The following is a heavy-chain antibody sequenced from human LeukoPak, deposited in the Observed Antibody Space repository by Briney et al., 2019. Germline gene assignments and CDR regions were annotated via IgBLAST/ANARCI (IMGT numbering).Heavy chain of an antibody. V-gene: IGHV3-23*01. D-gene: IGHD5-12*01. J-gene: IGHJ4*02. CDR1: GFTFSSYG. CDR2: ISGSGGST. CDR3: AKDQGYGGLFFDY. Sequence: GGSLRLSCAASGFTFSSYGMSWVRQAPGKGLEWVAAISGSGGSTFYADSVKGRVAISRDNSKNTLYLQMNSLNTEDTAVYYCAKDQGYGGLFFDYWGQGTLVTVSS.